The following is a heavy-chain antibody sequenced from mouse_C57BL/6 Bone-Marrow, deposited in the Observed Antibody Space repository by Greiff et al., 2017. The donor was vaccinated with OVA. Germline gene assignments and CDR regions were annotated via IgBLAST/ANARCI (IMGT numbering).Heavy chain of an antibody. CDR1: GYTFTSYW. CDR2: IDPSDSYT. D-gene: IGHD1-1*01. J-gene: IGHJ2*01. V-gene: IGHV1-50*01. CDR3: ARDYYGSSLYY. Sequence: VKLQQPGAELVKPGASVKLSCKASGYTFTSYWMQWVKQRPGQGLEWIGEIDPSDSYTNYNQKFKGKATLTVDTSSSTAYMQLSSLTSEDSAVYYCARDYYGSSLYYWGQGTTLTVSS.